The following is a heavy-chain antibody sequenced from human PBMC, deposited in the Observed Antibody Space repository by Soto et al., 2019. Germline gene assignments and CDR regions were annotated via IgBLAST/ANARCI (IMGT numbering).Heavy chain of an antibody. V-gene: IGHV1-69*13. CDR1: GVSFSNFG. CDR2: IVPVFGRP. Sequence: ASVKVSCKASGVSFSNFGISWVRQAPGQGLEWMGGIVPVFGRPNYAQRFRGRLTITADESTSTGYMELISLRSDDTAVYYCAREGSGYNFWGQGTQVTVSS. CDR3: AREGSGYNF. D-gene: IGHD5-12*01. J-gene: IGHJ4*02.